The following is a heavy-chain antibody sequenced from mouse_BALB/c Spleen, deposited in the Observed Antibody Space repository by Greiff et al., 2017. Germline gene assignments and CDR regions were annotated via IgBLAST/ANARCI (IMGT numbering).Heavy chain of an antibody. V-gene: IGHV1S135*01. Sequence: EVKLVESGPELVKPGASVKVSCKASGYSFTDYNMYWVKQSHGKSLEWIGYIDPYNGDTSYNQKFKGKATLTVDKSSSTAFMHLNSLTSEDSAVYYCARGDSFFAYWGQGTLVTVSA. CDR2: IDPYNGDT. CDR3: ARGDSFFAY. CDR1: GYSFTDYN. J-gene: IGHJ3*01.